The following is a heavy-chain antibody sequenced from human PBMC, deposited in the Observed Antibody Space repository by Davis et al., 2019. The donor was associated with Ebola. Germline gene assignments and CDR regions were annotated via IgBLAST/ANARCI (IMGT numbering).Heavy chain of an antibody. CDR3: AREQDGGYSSGWYHRLDY. Sequence: SETLSLTCTVSGGSISSYYWSWIRQPPGKGLEWIGEINHSGSTTYNPSLKSRVTMSLDTSKNQFSLKLSSVTAADTAVYYCAREQDGGYSSGWYHRLDYWGQGTLVTVSS. CDR2: INHSGST. V-gene: IGHV4-34*01. D-gene: IGHD6-19*01. CDR1: GGSISSYY. J-gene: IGHJ4*02.